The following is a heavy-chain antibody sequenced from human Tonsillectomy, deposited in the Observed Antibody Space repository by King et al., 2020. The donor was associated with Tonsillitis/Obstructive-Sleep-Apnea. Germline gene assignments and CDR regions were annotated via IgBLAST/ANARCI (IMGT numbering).Heavy chain of an antibody. CDR1: GFTFSSYE. V-gene: IGHV3-48*03. Sequence: QLVQSGGDLVQPGGSLRLSCAASGFTFSSYEMNWVRQAPGKGLEWVSYISDSGGTIYYADSVKGRFTISRDNTKNSLYLQMNSLRPEDTAVYYCASLAIVAVAADEGDYYYYMDVWGKGTPVTVSS. CDR2: ISDSGGTI. J-gene: IGHJ6*03. D-gene: IGHD2-2*03. CDR3: ASLAIVAVAADEGDYYYYMDV.